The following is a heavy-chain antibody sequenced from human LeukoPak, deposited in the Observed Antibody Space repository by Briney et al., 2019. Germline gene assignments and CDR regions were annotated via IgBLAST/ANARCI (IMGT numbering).Heavy chain of an antibody. Sequence: SETLSLTCAVSGGSISSGGYSWSWIRQPPGKGLEWIGYIYYSGSTYYNPSLKSRVTISVDTSKNQFSLKLSSVTAADTAVYYCARGSGYSYGWGRGYYYMDVWGKGTTVTVSS. CDR1: GGSISSGGYS. J-gene: IGHJ6*03. D-gene: IGHD5-18*01. V-gene: IGHV4-30-4*07. CDR3: ARGSGYSYGWGRGYYYMDV. CDR2: IYYSGST.